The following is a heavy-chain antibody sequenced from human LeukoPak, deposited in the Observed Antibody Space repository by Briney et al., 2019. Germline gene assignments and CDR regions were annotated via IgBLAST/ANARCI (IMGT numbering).Heavy chain of an antibody. CDR3: ATEGEEWTNFDY. V-gene: IGHV3-30*04. CDR1: GFTFSSTG. D-gene: IGHD3-3*01. J-gene: IGHJ4*02. CDR2: ISPDGTKT. Sequence: GWSLRLSCVASGFTFSSTGLHWVRQAPGKGLEGVAMISPDGTKTFYTDSMKGRLTISRDNSNNTLYLQMNSLRVEDTALYYCATEGEEWTNFDYWGQGTLVIVSS.